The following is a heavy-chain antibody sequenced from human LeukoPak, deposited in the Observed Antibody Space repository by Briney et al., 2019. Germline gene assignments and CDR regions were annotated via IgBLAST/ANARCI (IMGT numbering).Heavy chain of an antibody. V-gene: IGHV3-30-3*01. D-gene: IGHD3-16*01. CDR2: LSYDGSNT. CDR3: ARVNVCPRCHFDY. J-gene: IGHJ4*02. CDR1: GFTFSSYT. Sequence: TGGSLRLSCAASGFTFSSYTMDWVRQAPGKGLEWVALLSYDGSNTIYADSVKGRFTISRDNAKNTLYLQMNTLRAEDTAVYYCARVNVCPRCHFDYWGQGTPVTVSS.